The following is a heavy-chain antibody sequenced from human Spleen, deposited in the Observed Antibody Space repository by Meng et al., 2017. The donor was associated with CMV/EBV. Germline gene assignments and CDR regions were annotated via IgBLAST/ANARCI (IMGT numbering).Heavy chain of an antibody. D-gene: IGHD2-2*01. CDR3: AREWGYCSSTSCTGAFDI. CDR2: ISYDGSNK. CDR1: GFPFSSYA. Sequence: GGSLRLSCAASGFPFSSYAMHWVRQAPGKGLEWVAVISYDGSNKYYADSVKGRFTISRDNSKNTLYLQMNSLRAEDTAVYYCAREWGYCSSTSCTGAFDIWGQGTMVTVSS. J-gene: IGHJ3*02. V-gene: IGHV3-30-3*01.